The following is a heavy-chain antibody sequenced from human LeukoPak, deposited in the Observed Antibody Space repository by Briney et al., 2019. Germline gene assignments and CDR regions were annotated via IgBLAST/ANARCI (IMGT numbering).Heavy chain of an antibody. V-gene: IGHV3-33*01. D-gene: IGHD3-22*01. CDR3: ARDCCPYYYGKRNYYFDY. Sequence: PGRSLRLSCAASGFTFSSYGMHWVRQAPGKGLEWVAVIWYDGSNKYYADSMKGRFTISRDNSKNTLYLQMNSLRAEDTAVYYCARDCCPYYYGKRNYYFDYWGQGTLVTVSS. CDR2: IWYDGSNK. J-gene: IGHJ4*02. CDR1: GFTFSSYG.